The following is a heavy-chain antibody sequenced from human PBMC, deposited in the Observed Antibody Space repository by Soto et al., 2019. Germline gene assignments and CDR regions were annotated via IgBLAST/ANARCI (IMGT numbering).Heavy chain of an antibody. CDR2: ISNDALNK. J-gene: IGHJ6*02. V-gene: IGHV3-30*03. CDR3: ARPRFDYYYYYGMDV. CDR1: GFIFSSYG. Sequence: QVQLVESGGGVVQPGRALRLACEASGFIFSSYGMHWVRQAPGKGLEWVAVISNDALNKYYADSVRGRFTISRDESKNTLYLEINSLRAEDTAVYYCARPRFDYYYYYGMDVWGQGTTVTVSS. D-gene: IGHD3-10*01.